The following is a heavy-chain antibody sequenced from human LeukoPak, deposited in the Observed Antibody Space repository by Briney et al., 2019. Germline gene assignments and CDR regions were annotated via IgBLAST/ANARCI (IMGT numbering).Heavy chain of an antibody. J-gene: IGHJ5*01. V-gene: IGHV4-34*01. CDR1: SGSFSGYY. CDR2: INHSGNT. Sequence: PSETLSLTCAVYSGSFSGYYWSWIRQSPGKGLEWIGEINHSGNTNYNPSLKSRITVSVDASKNQFSLKLRSVTGADTAMYYCARNRADGSGTYHEKNPLNFESWGQGTLVTVSS. CDR3: ARNRADGSGTYHEKNPLNFES. D-gene: IGHD3-10*01.